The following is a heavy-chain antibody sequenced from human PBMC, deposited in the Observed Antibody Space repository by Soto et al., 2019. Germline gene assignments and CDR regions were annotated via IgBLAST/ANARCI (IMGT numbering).Heavy chain of an antibody. CDR3: ARAGFGDYNYYYMDV. D-gene: IGHD3-10*01. Sequence: GGSLRLSCAASGFTFSSYGMHWVRQAPGKGLEWVAVIWYDGSNKYYADSVKGRFTISRDNSKNTLYLQMNSLRAEDTAVYYCARAGFGDYNYYYMDVWGKGTTVTVSS. V-gene: IGHV3-33*01. J-gene: IGHJ6*03. CDR1: GFTFSSYG. CDR2: IWYDGSNK.